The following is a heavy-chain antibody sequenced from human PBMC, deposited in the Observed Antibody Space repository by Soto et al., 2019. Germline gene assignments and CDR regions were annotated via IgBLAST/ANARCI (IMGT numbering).Heavy chain of an antibody. CDR2: ISGSGGST. V-gene: IGHV3-23*01. Sequence: EVQLLESGGGLVQPGGSLRLSCAASGFTFSSYAMSWVRQAPGKGLEWVSAISGSGGSTYYADSVKGRFTISRDNSKNTLYLQMNSLRAEDTAVYYCARDQPGIAAADWYFDLWGRGTLVTVSS. CDR1: GFTFSSYA. D-gene: IGHD6-13*01. CDR3: ARDQPGIAAADWYFDL. J-gene: IGHJ2*01.